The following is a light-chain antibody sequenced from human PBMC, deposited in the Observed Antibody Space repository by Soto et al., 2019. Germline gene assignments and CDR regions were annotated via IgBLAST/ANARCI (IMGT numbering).Light chain of an antibody. J-gene: IGLJ2*01. V-gene: IGLV4-69*01. Sequence: QSVLTQSPSASASLGASVKLTCTLSRGHSSYAIAWHQQQPEKGPRYLMKLNSDDSHTKGDGIPDRFSGSSSGAERYLTISSLQSEDEADYYCQTWGTGIVVFGGGTQLTVL. CDR3: QTWGTGIVV. CDR2: LNSDDSH. CDR1: RGHSSYA.